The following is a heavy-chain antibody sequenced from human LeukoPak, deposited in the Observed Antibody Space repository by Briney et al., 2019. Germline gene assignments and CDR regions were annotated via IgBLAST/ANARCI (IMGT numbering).Heavy chain of an antibody. CDR2: INHSGST. D-gene: IGHD2-2*01. J-gene: IGHJ5*02. CDR1: GGSFSGYY. Sequence: SETLSLTCAVYGGSFSGYYWSWIRQPPGKGLEWIGEINHSGSTNYNPSLKSRVTISVDTSKNQFSLKLSSVTAADTAVYYCARGVVLRYCSSTSCYYWFDPWGQGTLVTVSS. V-gene: IGHV4-34*01. CDR3: ARGVVLRYCSSTSCYYWFDP.